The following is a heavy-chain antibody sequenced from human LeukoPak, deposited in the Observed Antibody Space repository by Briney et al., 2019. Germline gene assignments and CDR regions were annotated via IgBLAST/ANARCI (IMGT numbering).Heavy chain of an antibody. CDR2: IIPIFGTA. Sequence: SAKVSCKASGGTFSSYAISWVRQAPGQGLEWMGGIIPIFGTANYAQKFQGRVTITADESTSTAYMELSSPRSEDTAVYYCARDPDYYDSSGSPYNWFDPWGQGTLVTVSS. V-gene: IGHV1-69*13. CDR3: ARDPDYYDSSGSPYNWFDP. D-gene: IGHD3-22*01. J-gene: IGHJ5*02. CDR1: GGTFSSYA.